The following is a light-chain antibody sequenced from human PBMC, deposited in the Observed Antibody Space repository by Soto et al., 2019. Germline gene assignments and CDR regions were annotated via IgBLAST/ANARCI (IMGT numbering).Light chain of an antibody. V-gene: IGKV3-20*01. Sequence: EIVLTQSPGTLSLSPGERVTLSCRASQSVTRSFLAWYQQKPGQAPRLLIYGASSRATGIPDRFSGSGSGTDFTLTISRLEPEDFAGYYCHQYGRSPQAFGPGTKVDIK. CDR2: GAS. J-gene: IGKJ3*01. CDR1: QSVTRSF. CDR3: HQYGRSPQA.